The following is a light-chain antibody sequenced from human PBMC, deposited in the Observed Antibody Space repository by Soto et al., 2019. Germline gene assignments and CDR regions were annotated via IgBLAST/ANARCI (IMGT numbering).Light chain of an antibody. V-gene: IGKV3-15*01. CDR3: HHYNNWPHT. Sequence: DIVMTQSPATLSVSPGERATLSCRASQSVSSNLVWYQQRPGQAPRLLIYGASTRATGIPARFSGSGSGTEFTLTISSLQSEDFAVYYCHHYNNWPHTFGGGTKVEIK. J-gene: IGKJ4*01. CDR1: QSVSSN. CDR2: GAS.